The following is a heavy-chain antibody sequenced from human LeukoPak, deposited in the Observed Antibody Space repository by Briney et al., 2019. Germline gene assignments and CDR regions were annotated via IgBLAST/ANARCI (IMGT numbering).Heavy chain of an antibody. J-gene: IGHJ3*02. CDR2: IYYGGST. V-gene: IGHV4-30-4*08. D-gene: IGHD6-13*01. CDR1: GGSISSGDYY. Sequence: SQTLSLTCTVSGGSISSGDYYWSWIRQPPGKGLEWIGYIYYGGSTYYNPSLKSRVTISVDTSKNQFSLKLSSVTAADTAVYYCARTDSSSWYGDAFDIWGQGTMVTVSS. CDR3: ARTDSSSWYGDAFDI.